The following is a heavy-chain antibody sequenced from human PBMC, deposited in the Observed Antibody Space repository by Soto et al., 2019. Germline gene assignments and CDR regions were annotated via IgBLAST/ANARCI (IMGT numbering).Heavy chain of an antibody. CDR3: ARTPITIFGVVITNTFDY. D-gene: IGHD3-3*01. J-gene: IGHJ4*02. V-gene: IGHV3-21*01. CDR1: GFTFSSYS. Sequence: GGSLRLSCAASGFTFSSYSMNWVRQAPGKGLEWVSSISSSSSYIYYADSVKGRFTISRDNAKNSLYLQMNSLRAEDTAVYYCARTPITIFGVVITNTFDYWGQGTLVTVSS. CDR2: ISSSSSYI.